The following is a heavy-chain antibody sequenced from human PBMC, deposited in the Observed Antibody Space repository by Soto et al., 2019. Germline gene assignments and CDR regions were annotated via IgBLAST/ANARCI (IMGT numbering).Heavy chain of an antibody. CDR2: IYYNGNT. Sequence: QVQLQESGPGLVKPSETLSLTCTVSGGSISNHYWSWIRQPPGKGLEWIGYIYYNGNTNYNPSLKSRVTMSVDTSKNQFSLKLSSVTAADTAGYYCARSNWYSEYWGQVTLVTVSS. CDR1: GGSISNHY. J-gene: IGHJ4*02. CDR3: ARSNWYSEY. D-gene: IGHD7-27*01. V-gene: IGHV4-59*11.